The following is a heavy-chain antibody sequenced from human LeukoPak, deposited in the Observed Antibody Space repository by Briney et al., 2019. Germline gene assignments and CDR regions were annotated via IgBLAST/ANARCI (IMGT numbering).Heavy chain of an antibody. CDR3: AQNPCFDWPEFDS. D-gene: IGHD3-9*01. J-gene: IGHJ4*02. V-gene: IGHV4-59*01. CDR2: IYYSGTA. CDR1: GVSITRFY. Sequence: PSETLSLTCTVSGVSITRFYWNWIRQAPGKGLEWIGSIYYSGTANYNPSLKSRLIMSVDTSKNQFSLRLSSVTAADTAKYYCAQNPCFDWPEFDSWGQGTLVTVSS.